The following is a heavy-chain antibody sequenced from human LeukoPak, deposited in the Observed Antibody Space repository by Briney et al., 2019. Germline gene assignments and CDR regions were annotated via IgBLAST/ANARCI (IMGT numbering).Heavy chain of an antibody. CDR3: ARDPEDIAVVPAAAIYYYYGMDV. J-gene: IGHJ6*02. CDR2: IWYDGSNK. V-gene: IGHV3-33*01. Sequence: GGSLRLSCAASGFTFSSYGMHWVRQAPGKGLEWVAVIWYDGSNKYYADSVKGRFTISRDNSKNTLYLQMNSLRAEDTAVYYCARDPEDIAVVPAAAIYYYYGMDVWGQGTTVTVSS. D-gene: IGHD2-2*01. CDR1: GFTFSSYG.